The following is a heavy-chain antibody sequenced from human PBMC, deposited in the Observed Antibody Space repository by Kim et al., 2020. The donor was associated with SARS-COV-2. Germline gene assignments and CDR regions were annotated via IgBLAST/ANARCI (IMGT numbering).Heavy chain of an antibody. J-gene: IGHJ4*02. CDR2: IYYIGST. CDR3: ASRGYYSGSPLEY. V-gene: IGHV4-59*11. D-gene: IGHD3-22*01. CDR1: GDSISRHY. Sequence: SETLSLTCTVSGDSISRHYWSWVRKPPGKGLEWIGYIYYIGSTKYSPSFESRVTISLDTPKNQFSLKLSSVTAADTAVYYCASRGYYSGSPLEYWGQGILVTVST.